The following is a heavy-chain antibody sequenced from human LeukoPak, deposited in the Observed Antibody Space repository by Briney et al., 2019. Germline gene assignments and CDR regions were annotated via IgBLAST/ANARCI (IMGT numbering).Heavy chain of an antibody. D-gene: IGHD6-19*01. Sequence: IPSETLSLTCTVSGGSISSGDYYWSWIRQPPGKGLEWIGYIYYSGSTYYNPSLKSRVTISVDTSKNQFSLKLSSVTAADTAVYYCARDPLYSSGWYLGSWGQGTLVTVSS. CDR3: ARDPLYSSGWYLGS. V-gene: IGHV4-30-4*01. J-gene: IGHJ4*02. CDR1: GGSISSGDYY. CDR2: IYYSGST.